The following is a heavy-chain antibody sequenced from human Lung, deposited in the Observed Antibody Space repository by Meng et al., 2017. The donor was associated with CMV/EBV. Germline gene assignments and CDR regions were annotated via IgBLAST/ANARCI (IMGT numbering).Heavy chain of an antibody. CDR3: ARGNYYYGLDV. CDR1: GGSFSSYY. J-gene: IGHJ6*01. V-gene: IGHV4-59*01. CDR2: VYYSGTT. Sequence: SETLSLXCTISGGSFSSYYCSWIRQPPGKGLEWIGYVYYSGTTNYNPSFKSRIYISIDTSKNQFSLELSSVTAADTAVYYCARGNYYYGLDVWGQGTTVT.